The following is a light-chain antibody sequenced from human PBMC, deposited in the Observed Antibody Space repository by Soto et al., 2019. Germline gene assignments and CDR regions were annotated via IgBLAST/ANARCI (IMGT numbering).Light chain of an antibody. Sequence: DIQMTQFPFSLSASVGDRVTITCRASQSISSHLNWYQQKPGKAPKLLISAASSLQSGVPSKFSGSGSGTDFTLTISSLQPEDFATYYCQQSDSTPYTFGQGTKLEIK. V-gene: IGKV1-39*01. J-gene: IGKJ2*01. CDR1: QSISSH. CDR3: QQSDSTPYT. CDR2: AAS.